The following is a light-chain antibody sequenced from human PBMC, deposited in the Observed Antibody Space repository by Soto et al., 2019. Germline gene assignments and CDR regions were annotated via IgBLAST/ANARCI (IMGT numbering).Light chain of an antibody. Sequence: QSALTQPVSVSGSPGQSITISCTGTSSDIGHYDYVSWYQQHPGKAPKLMIYHVTYRPSGVSNRYSGSKSGNSASLTISGLQADDDADYYCCSLTTSHTYVFGSGTKLTVL. CDR2: HVT. CDR3: CSLTTSHTYV. J-gene: IGLJ1*01. CDR1: SSDIGHYDY. V-gene: IGLV2-14*03.